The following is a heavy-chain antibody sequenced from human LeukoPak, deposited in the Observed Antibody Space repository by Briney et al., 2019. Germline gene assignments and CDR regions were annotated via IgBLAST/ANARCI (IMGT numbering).Heavy chain of an antibody. CDR3: ARDSFFDGNYGADYFDC. V-gene: IGHV3-48*03. Sequence: SGGSLRLSCAASGFNFRSYEMNWVRQAPGKGLEWLSYISGSSDTIYYADSVKGRFSISRDNAKNSLYLQMNSLRAEDTAIYYCARDSFFDGNYGADYFDCWGQGTLVTVSS. CDR1: GFNFRSYE. CDR2: ISGSSDTI. J-gene: IGHJ4*02. D-gene: IGHD4-11*01.